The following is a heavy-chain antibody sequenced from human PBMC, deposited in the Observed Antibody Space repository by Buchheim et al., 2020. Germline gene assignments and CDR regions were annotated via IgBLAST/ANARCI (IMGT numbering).Heavy chain of an antibody. Sequence: EVQLLESGGGLVQPGGSLRLSCAASGFTFSSYAMSWVRQAPGKGLEWVSAISGSGGSTYYADSVKGRFTISRDNSKNTLYLQMDGLRAEDTAVYYCAKGRGYCTNGVCFPFDYWGQGTL. J-gene: IGHJ4*02. CDR1: GFTFSSYA. D-gene: IGHD2-8*01. V-gene: IGHV3-23*01. CDR2: ISGSGGST. CDR3: AKGRGYCTNGVCFPFDY.